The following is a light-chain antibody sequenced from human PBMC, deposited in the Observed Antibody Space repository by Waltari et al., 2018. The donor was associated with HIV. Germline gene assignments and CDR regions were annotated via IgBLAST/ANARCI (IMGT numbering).Light chain of an antibody. Sequence: QSTLTQPASVSGFPGQSSTISCTGSSSEVGSYNSVYWYQQHPGKATKLLLYDVSKRLVGVSKRFSGYKSGNTSSLTISGLQAEDEADYYCCSYAGSNTYLVGTGTEVTVL. V-gene: IGLV2-23*02. J-gene: IGLJ1*01. CDR3: CSYAGSNTYL. CDR1: SSEVGSYNS. CDR2: DVS.